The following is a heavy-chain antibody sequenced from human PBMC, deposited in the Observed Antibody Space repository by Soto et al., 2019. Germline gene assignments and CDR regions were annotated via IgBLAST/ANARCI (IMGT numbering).Heavy chain of an antibody. V-gene: IGHV3-49*03. CDR1: GFTFGDYA. Sequence: GGSLRLSCTTSGFTFGDYAMSWFRLAPGKGLEWVGIVSSLAYGETTEYAASVRGRFTISRDNSKNIVYLQMNSLTSEDTAVYYCARFPYTSRYSYYGMDVWGHGTTVTVSS. D-gene: IGHD6-13*01. J-gene: IGHJ6*02. CDR3: ARFPYTSRYSYYGMDV. CDR2: VSSLAYGETT.